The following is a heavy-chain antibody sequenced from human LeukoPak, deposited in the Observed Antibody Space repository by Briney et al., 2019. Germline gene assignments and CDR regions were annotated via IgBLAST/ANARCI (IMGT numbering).Heavy chain of an antibody. CDR1: GGSISSGDYY. CDR2: INRSGST. J-gene: IGHJ2*01. V-gene: IGHV4-30-4*01. CDR3: ARERRAVAEVWSGTGWYFDL. Sequence: NPSETLSLTCTVSGGSISSGDYYWSWIRQPPGKGLEWIGEINRSGSTNYNPSLKSRVTISVDTSKNQFSLKLSSVTAADTAVYYCARERRAVAEVWSGTGWYFDLWGRGTLVTVSS. D-gene: IGHD6-19*01.